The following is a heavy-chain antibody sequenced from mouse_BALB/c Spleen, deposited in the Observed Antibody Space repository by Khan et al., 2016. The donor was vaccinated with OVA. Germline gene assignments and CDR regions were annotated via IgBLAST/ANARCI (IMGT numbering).Heavy chain of an antibody. CDR3: GRSKYLARY. CDR2: IWAGGST. D-gene: IGHD3-3*01. Sequence: QVQLKESGPGLVAPSQCLSLTCTVYGYSLTRYGVHWVRQPPGKGLEWLGLIWAGGSTTYYRDLMSRLSISIDNSKSLVFLIMNSLQDDDAALYYCGRSKYLARYWGQGTTLTVSS. V-gene: IGHV2-9*02. CDR1: GYSLTRYG. J-gene: IGHJ2*01.